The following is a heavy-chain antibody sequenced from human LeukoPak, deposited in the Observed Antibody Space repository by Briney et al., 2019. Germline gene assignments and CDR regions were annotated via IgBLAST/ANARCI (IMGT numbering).Heavy chain of an antibody. CDR3: AREGSDWDDIDGMDV. J-gene: IGHJ6*02. CDR2: ISGYNGNT. V-gene: IGHV1-18*01. D-gene: IGHD1-1*01. CDR1: GYTFTSYG. Sequence: GASVKVPCKASGYTFTSYGISWVRQAPGQGLEWMGWISGYNGNTKYAQKLQGRATMTTDTSTDTAHLEVRSLRSDDTAVYYGAREGSDWDDIDGMDVWGQGTTVSVSS.